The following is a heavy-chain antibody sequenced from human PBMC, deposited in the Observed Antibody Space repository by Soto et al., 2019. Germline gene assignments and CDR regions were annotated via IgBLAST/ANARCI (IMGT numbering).Heavy chain of an antibody. D-gene: IGHD3-22*01. V-gene: IGHV1-3*01. J-gene: IGHJ5*02. CDR3: ARVGCNDITFTDWFDP. CDR2: IKAGNGRT. Sequence: QVQLVQSGAEVKKPGASVKVSCRASGYSFTTYPLHWVRQAPGQRLEWMGWIKAGNGRTQYSQKFEGRLTITRDTSASTVYMELSSLTSEDTAVYYCARVGCNDITFTDWFDPWGQGTLVTVSS. CDR1: GYSFTTYP.